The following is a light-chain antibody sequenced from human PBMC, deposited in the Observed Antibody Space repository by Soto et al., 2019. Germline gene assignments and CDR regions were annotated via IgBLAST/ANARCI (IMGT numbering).Light chain of an antibody. V-gene: IGLV2-14*01. J-gene: IGLJ2*01. CDR1: SRDIGGYHY. Sequence: QSALTQPASMSGSPGQSITISCTGTSRDIGGYHYVSWYQQHPGKAPKLMIYEVSNRPSGVSNRFSGSKSGNTASLTISGLQAEDEADYYCSSYTTGSTHVIFGGGTKVTVL. CDR3: SSYTTGSTHVI. CDR2: EVS.